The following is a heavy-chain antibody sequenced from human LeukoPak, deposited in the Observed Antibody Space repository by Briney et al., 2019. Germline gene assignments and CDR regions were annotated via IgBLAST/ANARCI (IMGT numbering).Heavy chain of an antibody. CDR2: IYYSGSSYHSGST. V-gene: IGHV4-59*01. CDR3: ARDRVHFDF. Sequence: SETLFLTCTVSGGSISDYYWSWIRQPPGKGLEWVGYIYYSGSSYHSGSTNYNPTLKSRVTISVEASENQSSLKLSSVTAADTAVYYCARDRVHFDFWGQGTLLTVSS. CDR1: GGSISDYY. J-gene: IGHJ4*02.